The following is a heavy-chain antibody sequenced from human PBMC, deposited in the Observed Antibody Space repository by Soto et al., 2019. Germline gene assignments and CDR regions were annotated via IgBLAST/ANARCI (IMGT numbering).Heavy chain of an antibody. V-gene: IGHV3-23*01. J-gene: IGHJ5*02. D-gene: IGHD3-10*01. Sequence: EVQLLASGGDLVQRGGSLRLSCAAYGFTFSKYAMIWVRQATGKGLEWVSSISAGGGTTYYADSVKGRFTISRDNSENPLYLQLNRLRADDTAIFYCVKDKYDSGSSMGNWFDPWGQGTLVTVSS. CDR2: ISAGGGTT. CDR1: GFTFSKYA. CDR3: VKDKYDSGSSMGNWFDP.